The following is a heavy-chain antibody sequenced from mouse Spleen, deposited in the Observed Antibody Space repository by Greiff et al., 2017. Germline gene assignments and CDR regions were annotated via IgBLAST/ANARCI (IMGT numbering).Heavy chain of an antibody. CDR2: IDPENGDT. CDR3: TLGQFDY. D-gene: IGHD3-1*01. J-gene: IGHJ2*01. CDR1: GFNIKDDY. Sequence: VQLQQSGAELVRPGASVKLSCTASGFNIKDDYMHWVKQRPEQGLEWIGWIDPENGDTEYASKFQGKATITADTSSNTAYLQLSSLTSEDTAVYYCTLGQFDYWGQGTTLTVSS. V-gene: IGHV14-4*01.